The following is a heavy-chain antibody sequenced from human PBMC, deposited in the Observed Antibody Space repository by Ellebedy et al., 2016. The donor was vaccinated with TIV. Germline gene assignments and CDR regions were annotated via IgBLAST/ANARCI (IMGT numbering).Heavy chain of an antibody. Sequence: PGGSLRLSCAASGFTFSRYAMSWVRQAPGKGLEWVSGIFGSGGGISYADSVKGRFTISRDNSKSMVHLQMNSLRAEDTAVYYCAKDGATIAEYFDYWGQGTLVTVSS. CDR3: AKDGATIAEYFDY. D-gene: IGHD5-24*01. V-gene: IGHV3-23*01. CDR1: GFTFSRYA. J-gene: IGHJ4*02. CDR2: IFGSGGGI.